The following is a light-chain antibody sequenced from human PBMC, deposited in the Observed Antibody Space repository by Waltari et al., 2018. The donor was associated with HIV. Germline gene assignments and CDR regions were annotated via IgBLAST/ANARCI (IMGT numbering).Light chain of an antibody. CDR1: QRISSN. CDR3: QQYNNFPHT. CDR2: RSS. V-gene: IGKV3-15*01. Sequence: EIVMTQSPATLSVSPGERVTLSCRASQRISSNLVWYQQKPGQAPRPLIYRSSSRATGIPARFSGSGSGTEFTLTISSLQSEDFAVYYCQQYNNFPHTFGGGTKVEIK. J-gene: IGKJ4*01.